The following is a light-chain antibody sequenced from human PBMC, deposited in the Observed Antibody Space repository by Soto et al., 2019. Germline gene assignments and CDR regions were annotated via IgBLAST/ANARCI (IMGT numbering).Light chain of an antibody. J-gene: IGLJ1*01. CDR3: QSYDSSLSGSV. Sequence: QSALTQLPSVSRAPGQRVSISSTGSSSNIGARYVVYWYQQLPGTAPKLLVSGVNDRPSGVPDRFSGSTSGTSASLAITGLQAEDEADYYCQSYDSSLSGSVFGTGTKVTVL. V-gene: IGLV1-40*01. CDR1: SSNIGARYV. CDR2: GVN.